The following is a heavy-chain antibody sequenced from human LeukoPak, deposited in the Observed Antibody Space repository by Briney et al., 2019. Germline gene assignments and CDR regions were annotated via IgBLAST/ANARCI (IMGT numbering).Heavy chain of an antibody. CDR2: ISGSGRST. Sequence: PGGSLRLSCAASGFTFSSYAMSWVRQAPGKRLEWVSAISGSGRSTYFADSVKGRFTISRDNSKNTLYLQMNSLRAEDTAVYYCAKDGAVTTQPPFDYWGQGTLVTVSS. V-gene: IGHV3-23*01. D-gene: IGHD4-17*01. J-gene: IGHJ4*02. CDR3: AKDGAVTTQPPFDY. CDR1: GFTFSSYA.